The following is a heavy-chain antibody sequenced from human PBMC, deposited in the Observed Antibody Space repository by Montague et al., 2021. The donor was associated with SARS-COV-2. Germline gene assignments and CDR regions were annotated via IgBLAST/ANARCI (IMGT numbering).Heavy chain of an antibody. CDR2: INHSGST. CDR3: AREGIPTPGAEWKILHYHGMDV. J-gene: IGHJ6*02. V-gene: IGHV4-34*01. Sequence: SETRSLTCAVYGGSFIGYYWSWIRQPPGKGLEWIGDINHSGSTNYNPSLKSRVSISVDTSKNQFSLKLRSVTAADTAVYYCAREGIPTPGAEWKILHYHGMDVWGQGTTVTVSS. D-gene: IGHD1-14*01. CDR1: GGSFIGYY.